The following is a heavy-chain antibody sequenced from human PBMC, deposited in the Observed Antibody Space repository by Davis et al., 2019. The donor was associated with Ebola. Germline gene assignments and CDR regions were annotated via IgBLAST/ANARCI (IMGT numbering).Heavy chain of an antibody. CDR1: VFTFRRYR. Sequence: AGSLTLSCSASVFTFRRYRLTWLRQPPAKGLGWDSLTSRSSSTIYYADSVKGRFTISRDNSKNTLYLQMNSLRAEDTAVYYCASSTERAYYYYGIDVWGQGTTVTVSS. V-gene: IGHV3-48*01. CDR3: ASSTERAYYYYGIDV. D-gene: IGHD2-8*02. CDR2: TSRSSSTI. J-gene: IGHJ6*02.